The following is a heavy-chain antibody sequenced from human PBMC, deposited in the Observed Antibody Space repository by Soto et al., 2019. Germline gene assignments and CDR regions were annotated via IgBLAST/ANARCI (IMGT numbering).Heavy chain of an antibody. J-gene: IGHJ4*02. V-gene: IGHV3-74*01. Sequence: EVQLVESGGGLVQPGGSLRLSCAASGFTFSSYWMHWVRQAPGKGLVWVSRINSDGSTTNYVDSVKGRFTISRENAKNTLSLQMNSLRAEDTAVYYCVRMEGGNSDNWGQGTLVTVSS. CDR2: INSDGSTT. CDR1: GFTFSSYW. D-gene: IGHD4-4*01. CDR3: VRMEGGNSDN.